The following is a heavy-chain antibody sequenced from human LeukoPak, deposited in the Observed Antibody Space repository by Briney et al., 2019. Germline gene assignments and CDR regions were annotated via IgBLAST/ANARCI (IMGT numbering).Heavy chain of an antibody. D-gene: IGHD3-10*02. CDR2: ISSSGYTI. Sequence: PGGSLRLSCEASGFAFKYYEMNWVRQAPGKGLEWVSFISSSGYTIYYADSVKGRFTISRDNAKNLLYLQMNSLRVEDTAVYYCAELGITMIGGVWGKGTTVTISS. J-gene: IGHJ6*04. V-gene: IGHV3-48*03. CDR3: AELGITMIGGV. CDR1: GFAFKYYE.